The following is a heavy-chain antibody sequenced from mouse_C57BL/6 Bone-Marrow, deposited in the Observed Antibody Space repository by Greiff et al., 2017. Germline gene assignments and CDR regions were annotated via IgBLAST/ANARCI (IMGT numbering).Heavy chain of an antibody. V-gene: IGHV1-69*01. D-gene: IGHD1-1*01. CDR3: ARGERVYYPHCYAMDY. J-gene: IGHJ4*01. CDR2: IDPSDSYT. CDR1: GYTFTSYW. Sequence: QVQLQQPGAELVMPGASVKLSCKASGYTFTSYWMHWVKQRPGQGLEWIGEIDPSDSYTNYNQKFKGKSTLTVDKSSSTAYMQLSSLTSEDSAVYYCARGERVYYPHCYAMDYWGQGTSVTVSS.